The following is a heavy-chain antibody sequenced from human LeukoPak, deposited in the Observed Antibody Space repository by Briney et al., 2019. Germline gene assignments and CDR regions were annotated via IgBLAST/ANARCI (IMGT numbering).Heavy chain of an antibody. CDR1: GLIVSNNY. J-gene: IGHJ4*02. V-gene: IGHV3-53*01. CDR3: ARGIRDCSRTTCYQPFDY. D-gene: IGHD2-2*01. Sequence: PGGSLRLSCAASGLIVSNNYMSWVRQAPGKGLEWVSIVYSGGHTYYADSVKGRFTISRDKSKNTLYLQVSSLRAEDTAVYYCARGIRDCSRTTCYQPFDYWGQGALVTVSS. CDR2: VYSGGHT.